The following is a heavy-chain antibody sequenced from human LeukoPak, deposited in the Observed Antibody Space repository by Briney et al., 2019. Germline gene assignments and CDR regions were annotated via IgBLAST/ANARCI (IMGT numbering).Heavy chain of an antibody. J-gene: IGHJ4*02. CDR3: GGGGGGYVSGSYYNINY. CDR2: INPNSGGT. V-gene: IGHV1-2*02. D-gene: IGHD3-10*01. Sequence: ASVKVSCKASGYTFADYYVQWVRQAPGQGLEWMGWINPNSGGTNYAQRFQGRVTMTRDTSISTAYMELSRLRSDDTAVYYCGGGGGGYVSGSYYNINYWGQGTLVTVSS. CDR1: GYTFADYY.